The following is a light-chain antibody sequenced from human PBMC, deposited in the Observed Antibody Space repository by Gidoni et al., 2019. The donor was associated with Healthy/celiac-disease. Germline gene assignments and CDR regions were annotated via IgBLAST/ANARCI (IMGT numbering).Light chain of an antibody. CDR2: DAS. CDR1: QSVSSY. Sequence: EIVLTQSPATLSLSPGERATLSCRASQSVSSYLAWYQQTPGQAPRLLIYDASNRATGIPARFSGSGSGKDFTLTISSLEPEDFAVYYCQQRSNRPPLTFGGGTKVEIK. V-gene: IGKV3-11*01. J-gene: IGKJ4*01. CDR3: QQRSNRPPLT.